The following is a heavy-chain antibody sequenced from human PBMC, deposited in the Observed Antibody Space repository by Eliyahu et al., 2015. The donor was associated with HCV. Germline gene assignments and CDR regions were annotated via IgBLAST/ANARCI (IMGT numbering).Heavy chain of an antibody. V-gene: IGHV1-3*01. CDR2: XNAGNGNT. D-gene: IGHD1-14*01. J-gene: IGHJ4*02. CDR1: GYTFXSYX. CDR3: ARGVTTFDY. Sequence: QVXLVQSGAEVKKPGASXXVSCKASGYTFXSYXMHWVRQAPGQRLXWMGWXNAGNGNTKYSQKXQGRVTITRDTSASTAYMELSSLRSEDTAVYYCARGVTTFDYWGQGTLVTVSS.